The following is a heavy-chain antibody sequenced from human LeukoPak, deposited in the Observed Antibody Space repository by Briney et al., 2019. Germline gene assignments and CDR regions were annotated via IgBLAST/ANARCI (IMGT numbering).Heavy chain of an antibody. D-gene: IGHD5-24*01. CDR3: TKAPTSSLSSFDF. Sequence: GESLKISCKASGYSFSSYWIGWVRQMPGKGLEWMAIINPGDYDARYSPSFQGQVTVSADRSISTAYMQWSTLKASDTATYYCTKAPTSSLSSFDFWGQGTLVTVSS. V-gene: IGHV5-51*01. CDR2: INPGDYDA. CDR1: GYSFSSYW. J-gene: IGHJ4*02.